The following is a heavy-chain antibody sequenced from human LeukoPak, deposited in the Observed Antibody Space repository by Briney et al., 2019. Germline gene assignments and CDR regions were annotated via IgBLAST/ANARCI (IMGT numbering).Heavy chain of an antibody. D-gene: IGHD3-22*01. V-gene: IGHV3-33*06. CDR3: AKGPDSSGYGYYYGMVV. CDR1: GFTFSSYG. Sequence: GRSLRLSCAASGFTFSSYGMHWVRQAPGKGLEWVTVIWYDGSNKYYADSVKGRFTISRDNSKNTLYLQMNSLRAEDTAVYYCAKGPDSSGYGYYYGMVVWGQGTTVTVSS. CDR2: IWYDGSNK. J-gene: IGHJ6*02.